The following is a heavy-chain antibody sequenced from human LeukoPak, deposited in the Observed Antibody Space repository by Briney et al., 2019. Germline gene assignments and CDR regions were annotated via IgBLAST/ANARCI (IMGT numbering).Heavy chain of an antibody. CDR3: AKDEGYSSSWGISDY. CDR2: ISGSGGST. D-gene: IGHD6-13*01. V-gene: IGHV3-23*01. J-gene: IGHJ4*02. CDR1: GFTFSSYA. Sequence: GRSLRLSCAASGFTFSSYAMSWARQAPGKGLEWVSAISGSGGSTYYADSVKGRFTISRDNSKNTLYLQMNSLRAEDTAVYYCAKDEGYSSSWGISDYWGQGTLVTVSS.